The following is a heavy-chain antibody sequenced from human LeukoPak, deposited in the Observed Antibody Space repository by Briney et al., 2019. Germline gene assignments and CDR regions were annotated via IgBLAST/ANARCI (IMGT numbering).Heavy chain of an antibody. J-gene: IGHJ6*03. CDR2: IYHSGST. Sequence: SQTLSLTCTVSGGSTSSGGYYWSWIRQPPGKGLEWIGYIYHSGSTYYNPSLKSRVTISVDRSKNQFSLKLSSVTAADTAVYYCARRTLTGTTVNYMDVWGKGTTVTVSS. D-gene: IGHD1-7*01. CDR1: GGSTSSGGYY. CDR3: ARRTLTGTTVNYMDV. V-gene: IGHV4-30-2*01.